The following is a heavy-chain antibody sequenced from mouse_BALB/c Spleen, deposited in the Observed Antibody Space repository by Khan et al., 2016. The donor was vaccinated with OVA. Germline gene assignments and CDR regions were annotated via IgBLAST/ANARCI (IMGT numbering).Heavy chain of an antibody. CDR3: ARTARIKY. Sequence: EVQLQESGPGLVKPSQSLSLTCTVTGYSITSGYGWNWIRQFPGNKLEWMGYISYSGSTNYNQSLKSRISITGDTSKNQFFLQLNSVTTEDTATYYCARTARIKYWGQGTTLTVSA. D-gene: IGHD1-2*01. J-gene: IGHJ2*01. CDR2: ISYSGST. CDR1: GYSITSGYG. V-gene: IGHV3-2*02.